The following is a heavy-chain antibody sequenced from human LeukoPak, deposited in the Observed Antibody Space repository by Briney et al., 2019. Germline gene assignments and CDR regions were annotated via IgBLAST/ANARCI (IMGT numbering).Heavy chain of an antibody. D-gene: IGHD5-24*01. V-gene: IGHV3-48*03. CDR3: ARTMAF. CDR2: ISSSGSPI. J-gene: IGHJ4*02. CDR1: RFTFSSYA. Sequence: GGSLRLSCAASRFTFSSYAMNWVRQAPGKGLEWVSDISSSGSPIYYADSVKGRFTVSRDNAKNSLYLQMSSLRAEDTAVYYCARTMAFWGQGTLVAVSS.